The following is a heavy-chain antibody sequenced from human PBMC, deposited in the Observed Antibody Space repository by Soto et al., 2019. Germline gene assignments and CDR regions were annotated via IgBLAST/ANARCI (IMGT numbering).Heavy chain of an antibody. CDR2: ISYDGSNK. Sequence: QVQLVQSGAEVKKPGASVKVSYVASGYTFTDHYIHWVRQAPGQGLEWVAVISYDGSNKYYADSVKGRFTISRDNSKNTLYLQMNSLRAEDTAVYYCARPGVTMIVGDAFDIWGQGTMVTVSS. J-gene: IGHJ3*02. CDR1: GYTFTDHY. V-gene: IGHV3-30*16. CDR3: ARPGVTMIVGDAFDI. D-gene: IGHD3-22*01.